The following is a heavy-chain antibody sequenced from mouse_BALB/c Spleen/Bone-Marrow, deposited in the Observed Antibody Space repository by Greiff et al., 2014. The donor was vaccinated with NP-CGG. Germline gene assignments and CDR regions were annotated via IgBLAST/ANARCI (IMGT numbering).Heavy chain of an antibody. J-gene: IGHJ1*01. D-gene: IGHD1-1*01. CDR2: IDPYYGGT. V-gene: IGHV1S135*01. Sequence: VQLQQSGPELEKPGASVKISCKASGYSFTGYNMNWVKQSNGKSLEWIGNIDPYYGGTSYNQKFKDKATLTVDKSSSTAYMQLKSLTSEDSAFYYCTRGYGSYFHCYIDVWGAGTTVTVSS. CDR3: TRGYGSYFHCYIDV. CDR1: GYSFTGYN.